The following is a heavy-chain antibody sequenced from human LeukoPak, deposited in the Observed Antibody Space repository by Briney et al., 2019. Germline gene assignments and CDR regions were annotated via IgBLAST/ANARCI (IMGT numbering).Heavy chain of an antibody. D-gene: IGHD3-3*01. Sequence: ASVKVSCKVSGYTLTELSMHWVRQAPGKGLEWMGGFDPEDGETIYAQKFQGRVTMTEDTSTDTAYMELSSLRSEDTAVYYCATRYSITIFGVALDVWGKGTTVTVSS. V-gene: IGHV1-24*01. CDR1: GYTLTELS. CDR3: ATRYSITIFGVALDV. CDR2: FDPEDGET. J-gene: IGHJ6*04.